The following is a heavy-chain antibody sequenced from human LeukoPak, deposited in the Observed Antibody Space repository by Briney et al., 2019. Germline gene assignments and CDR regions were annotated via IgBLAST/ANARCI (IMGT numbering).Heavy chain of an antibody. Sequence: SETLSLTCTVSGGSISSYYWSWIRQPPGKGLEWIGYIYYSGSTNYNPPLKSRVTISVDTSKNQFSLKLSSVTAADTAVYYCARISGSYEDYWGQGTLVTVSS. D-gene: IGHD1-26*01. CDR2: IYYSGST. J-gene: IGHJ4*02. CDR3: ARISGSYEDY. CDR1: GGSISSYY. V-gene: IGHV4-59*01.